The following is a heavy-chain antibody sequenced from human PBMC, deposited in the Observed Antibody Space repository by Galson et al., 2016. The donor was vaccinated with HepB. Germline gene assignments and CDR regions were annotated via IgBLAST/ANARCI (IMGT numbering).Heavy chain of an antibody. D-gene: IGHD4-17*01. CDR2: IWPDATNE. CDR3: AKEGHYEGHFYMEV. Sequence: SLRLSCAVSGFTFSCCGMHWVRQAPGKGLEWVAVIWPDATNEKYGDAVKGRFTISRDNSKNTLYLQMNSLRVEDAAVYYCAKEGHYEGHFYMEVWGEGTTVTVSS. V-gene: IGHV3-33*06. CDR1: GFTFSCCG. J-gene: IGHJ6*03.